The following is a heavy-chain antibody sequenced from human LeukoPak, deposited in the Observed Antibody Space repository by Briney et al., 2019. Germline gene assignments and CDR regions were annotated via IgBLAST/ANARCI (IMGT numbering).Heavy chain of an antibody. D-gene: IGHD3-16*01. CDR2: INPSGGST. CDR1: GYTFTSYY. J-gene: IGHJ6*03. CDR3: ARDTQGGYYYMDV. V-gene: IGHV1-46*01. Sequence: ASVKVSCKASGYTFTSYYMHWVRQAPGQGPEWMGIINPSGGSTTYAQKFQGRVTMTRDTSTTTVYMELSSLRSEDTAVYYCARDTQGGYYYMDVWGKGTTVTVSS.